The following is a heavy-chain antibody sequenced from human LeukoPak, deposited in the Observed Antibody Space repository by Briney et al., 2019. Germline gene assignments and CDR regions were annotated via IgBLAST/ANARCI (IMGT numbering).Heavy chain of an antibody. CDR1: GGSISSYY. CDR2: IYYSGST. Sequence: PSETLSLTCTVSGGSISSYYWSWIRQPPGKGLEWTGYIYYSGSTNYNPSLKSRVTISVDTSKNQFSLKLSSVSAADTAVYYCARVSAFAYYSVDYWGQGTLVTVSS. CDR3: ARVSAFAYYSVDY. J-gene: IGHJ4*02. D-gene: IGHD3-10*01. V-gene: IGHV4-59*01.